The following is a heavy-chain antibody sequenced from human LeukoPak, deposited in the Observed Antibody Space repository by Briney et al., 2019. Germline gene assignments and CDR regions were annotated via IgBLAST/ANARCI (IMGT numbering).Heavy chain of an antibody. CDR2: IYPGDSDT. CDR3: ARQPAAVERPDY. Sequence: GESLKISCKGSGYTFTSYWIGWVRQMPGKGLEWMGIIYPGDSDTKYSPSFQGHVTISADKSVSTAYLQWSSLTASDTAMYYCARQPAAVERPDYWGQGTLVTVSS. CDR1: GYTFTSYW. J-gene: IGHJ4*02. V-gene: IGHV5-51*01. D-gene: IGHD6-25*01.